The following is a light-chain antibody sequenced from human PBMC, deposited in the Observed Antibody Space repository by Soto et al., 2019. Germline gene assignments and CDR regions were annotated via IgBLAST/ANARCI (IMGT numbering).Light chain of an antibody. CDR2: DVN. CDR3: PSYASSRTLLV. V-gene: IGLV2-14*03. Sequence: QSALTQPASVSGSPGQWITIPCTGTSSDVGGDNYVSWYQQHPGTAPKLLIYDVNNRPSGVSDRFSGSKSANTASLAITGLQAEDEADYYCPSYASSRTLLVFGGGTKLTVL. J-gene: IGLJ2*01. CDR1: SSDVGGDNY.